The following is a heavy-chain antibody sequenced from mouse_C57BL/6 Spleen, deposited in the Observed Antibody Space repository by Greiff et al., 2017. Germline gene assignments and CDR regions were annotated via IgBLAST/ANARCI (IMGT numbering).Heavy chain of an antibody. CDR3: ARSWGDGYYYYDAMDY. CDR2: IHPNSGST. J-gene: IGHJ4*01. D-gene: IGHD2-3*01. V-gene: IGHV1-64*01. Sequence: QVQLQQPGAELVKPGASVKLSCTASGYTFTSYWMHWVKQRPGQGLEWIGMIHPNSGSTNYNEKFKSKATLTVDKSSSTAYMQLSSLTSEDSAVYDCARSWGDGYYYYDAMDYWGQGTSVTVSS. CDR1: GYTFTSYW.